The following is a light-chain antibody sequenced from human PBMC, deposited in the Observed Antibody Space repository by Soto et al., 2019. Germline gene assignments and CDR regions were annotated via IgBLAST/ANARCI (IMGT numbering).Light chain of an antibody. J-gene: IGLJ2*01. V-gene: IGLV1-44*01. CDR1: SSDIGSNT. Sequence: QSVLTQPPSASGTPGQRVTISCSGSSSDIGSNTVNWYQQLPGTAPKLLIYSNNQRPSGVPDRFSGCKSGTSPSLAISRLKSDAAAHYYCPAWADSLNGVVFGGGTQLTVL. CDR2: SNN. CDR3: PAWADSLNGVV.